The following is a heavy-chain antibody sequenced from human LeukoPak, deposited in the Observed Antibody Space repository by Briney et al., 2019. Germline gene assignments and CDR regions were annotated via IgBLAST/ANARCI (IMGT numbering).Heavy chain of an antibody. Sequence: SETLSLTCTVSGGSISSYYWSWIRQPPGKGLEWIGYIYYSGSTNYNPSLKSRVTISVDTSKNQFSLKLSSVTAADTAVYYCARGLSAVVYWGQGTLVTVSS. CDR3: ARGLSAVVY. V-gene: IGHV4-59*01. CDR1: GGSISSYY. D-gene: IGHD3-16*02. CDR2: IYYSGST. J-gene: IGHJ4*02.